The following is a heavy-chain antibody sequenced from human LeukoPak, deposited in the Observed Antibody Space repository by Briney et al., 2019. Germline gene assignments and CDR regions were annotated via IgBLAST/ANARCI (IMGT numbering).Heavy chain of an antibody. CDR1: GFTFSSYA. CDR2: ISYDGSNK. Sequence: PGGSLRLSCAASGFTFSSYAMHWVRQAPGKGLEWVAVISYDGSNKYYADSVKGRFTISRDNSKNTLYLQMNSLRAEDTAVYYCARDLIVLMPRDDYWGQGTLVTVSS. CDR3: ARDLIVLMPRDDY. V-gene: IGHV3-30-3*01. J-gene: IGHJ4*02. D-gene: IGHD2-8*01.